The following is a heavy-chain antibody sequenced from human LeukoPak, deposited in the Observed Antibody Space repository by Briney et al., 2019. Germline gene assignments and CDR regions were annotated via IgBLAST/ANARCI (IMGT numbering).Heavy chain of an antibody. D-gene: IGHD2-2*01. CDR1: GYTSTGYY. CDR3: ARGDFLKYCSSTSCYFNFDY. Sequence: ASVKVSCKASGYTSTGYYMHWVRQAPGQGLEWMGWINPNSGGTNYAQKFQGRVTMTRDTSISTAYMELSRLRSDDTAVYYCARGDFLKYCSSTSCYFNFDYWGQGTLVTVSS. V-gene: IGHV1-2*02. CDR2: INPNSGGT. J-gene: IGHJ4*02.